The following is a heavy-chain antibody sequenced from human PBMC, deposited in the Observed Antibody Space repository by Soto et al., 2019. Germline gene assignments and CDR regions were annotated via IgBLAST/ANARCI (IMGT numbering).Heavy chain of an antibody. Sequence: GGSLRLSCAASGFTFSNYWMSWVRQAPGKGLEWVANIKQDGSEKYYVDSVKGRFTISRDNAKNSLYLQMNSLRADDTAVYYCARAGGRYSSLNSWGRGTLVTVSS. CDR2: IKQDGSEK. V-gene: IGHV3-7*01. CDR3: ARAGGRYSSLNS. CDR1: GFTFSNYW. D-gene: IGHD6-6*01. J-gene: IGHJ4*02.